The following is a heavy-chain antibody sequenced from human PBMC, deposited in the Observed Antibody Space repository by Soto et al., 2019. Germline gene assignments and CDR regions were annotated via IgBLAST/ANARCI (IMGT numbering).Heavy chain of an antibody. CDR2: IIPILGVA. Sequence: ASVKVSCKASGGTFSSYTISWVRQAPGQGLEWMGRIIPILGVANYAQKFQGRVTITADKSTSTAYMELCSLRSEDTAVYYCAREKYGGYFDYWGQGTLVTVSS. J-gene: IGHJ4*02. V-gene: IGHV1-69*04. CDR1: GGTFSSYT. D-gene: IGHD2-8*01. CDR3: AREKYGGYFDY.